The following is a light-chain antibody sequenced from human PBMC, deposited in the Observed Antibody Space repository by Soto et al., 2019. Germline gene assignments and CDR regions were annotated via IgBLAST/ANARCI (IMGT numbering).Light chain of an antibody. CDR1: QSVSSSY. J-gene: IGKJ1*01. CDR3: QHYYNWPRT. Sequence: EIVLTQSPGTLSLSPGERATLSCRASQSVSSSYLAWYQQKPGQSPRLLVYGASTRATGIPARFTGSGSGTEFTLSISNLQSQDVAIYYCQHYYNWPRTFGQGTKVDIK. CDR2: GAS. V-gene: IGKV3-15*01.